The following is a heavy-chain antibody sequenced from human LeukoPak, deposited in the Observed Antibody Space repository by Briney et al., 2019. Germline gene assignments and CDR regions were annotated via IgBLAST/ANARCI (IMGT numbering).Heavy chain of an antibody. CDR3: ARGGLFAYYFDY. J-gene: IGHJ4*02. V-gene: IGHV3-74*01. CDR2: IKGDESST. Sequence: QSGGSLRLSCAASGFTFTSYWMHWVRQAPGKGLVWVSRIKGDESSTGYADSVEGRFTISRDNAKNTLYLQMNSLRAEDTAVYYCARGGLFAYYFDYWGQGTLVTVSS. CDR1: GFTFTSYW. D-gene: IGHD3-10*02.